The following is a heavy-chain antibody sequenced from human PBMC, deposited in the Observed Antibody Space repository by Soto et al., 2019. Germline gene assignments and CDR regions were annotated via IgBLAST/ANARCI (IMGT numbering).Heavy chain of an antibody. CDR2: IIPILGIA. CDR3: ARDYYDSSGYYNTFDY. CDR1: GGTFSSYT. J-gene: IGHJ4*02. Sequence: QVQLVQSGAEVKKPGSSVKVSCKASGGTFSSYTISWVRQAPGQGLEWMGRIIPILGIANYAQKFQGRVTITADKSTSTAYMELSSLRSEDTAVYYCARDYYDSSGYYNTFDYWGQGTLVTVSS. V-gene: IGHV1-69*08. D-gene: IGHD3-22*01.